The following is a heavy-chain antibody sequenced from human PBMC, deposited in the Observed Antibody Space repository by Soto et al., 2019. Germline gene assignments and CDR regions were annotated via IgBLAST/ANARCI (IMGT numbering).Heavy chain of an antibody. CDR3: ARYDFGTFDY. D-gene: IGHD4-17*01. V-gene: IGHV4-4*02. CDR1: GDSISSSFW. CDR2: IYHTEST. Sequence: SETLSLTCAVSGDSISSSFWWSWVRQPPGKGLEWIGEIYHTESTVYNPSLKSRVTISVDKPKNQFSLNLDSVTAADTAVYYCARYDFGTFDYWGRGILVTVSS. J-gene: IGHJ4*02.